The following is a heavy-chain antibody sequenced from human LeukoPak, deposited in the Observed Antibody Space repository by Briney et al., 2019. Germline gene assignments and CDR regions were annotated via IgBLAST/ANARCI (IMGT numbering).Heavy chain of an antibody. D-gene: IGHD5-12*01. CDR2: IFPGDSDT. J-gene: IGHJ4*02. Sequence: GESLKISCTCSGYIFTTHWIGWVRQMPGKGLEWMGIIFPGDSDTRYSPSFQGQVTISADKSISTAYLHWSSLKASDTAMYFCARQSGGYESATLDYWGQGTLVTVSS. CDR1: GYIFTTHW. V-gene: IGHV5-51*01. CDR3: ARQSGGYESATLDY.